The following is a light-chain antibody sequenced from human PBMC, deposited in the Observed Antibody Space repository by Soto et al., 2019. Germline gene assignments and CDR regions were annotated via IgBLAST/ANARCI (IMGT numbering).Light chain of an antibody. CDR2: GAS. CDR1: QSVSSN. J-gene: IGKJ5*01. CDR3: QQYGSSPPT. V-gene: IGKV3-15*01. Sequence: EIVMTQSPATLSVSPGERATLSCRASQSVSSNLAWYQQKPGQAPRLLIYGASTRATGIPARFSGSGSGTDFTLTISRLEPEDFAVYYCQQYGSSPPTFGQGTRLENK.